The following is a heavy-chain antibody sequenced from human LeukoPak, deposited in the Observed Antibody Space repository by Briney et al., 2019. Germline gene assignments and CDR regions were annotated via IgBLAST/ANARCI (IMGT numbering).Heavy chain of an antibody. CDR3: AKGSYYDSSGSFYFDY. CDR1: GFTFSSYA. Sequence: PGGSLRLSCAASGFTFSSYAMSWVRQAPGKGLEWVSGISGSGDNTYYADSVKGRFTIPRDNSKNTLYVQVNSLGTEDTAAYYCAKGSYYDSSGSFYFDYWGQGTLVTVSS. J-gene: IGHJ4*02. CDR2: ISGSGDNT. D-gene: IGHD3-22*01. V-gene: IGHV3-23*01.